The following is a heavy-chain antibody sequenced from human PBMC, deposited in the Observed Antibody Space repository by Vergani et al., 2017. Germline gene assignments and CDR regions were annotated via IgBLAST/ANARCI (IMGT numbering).Heavy chain of an antibody. Sequence: QLQLQESGPGLVKPSETLSLTCTVSGGSLSSSSYYWGWIRQPPGKGLEWIGRIYTSGSTNYNPSLKSRVTMSVDTSKNQFSLKLSSVTAADTAVYYCARGGGYSSGPGPHFDYWGQGTLVTVSS. CDR1: GGSLSSSSYY. D-gene: IGHD6-19*01. CDR3: ARGGGYSSGPGPHFDY. CDR2: IYTSGST. V-gene: IGHV4-39*07. J-gene: IGHJ4*02.